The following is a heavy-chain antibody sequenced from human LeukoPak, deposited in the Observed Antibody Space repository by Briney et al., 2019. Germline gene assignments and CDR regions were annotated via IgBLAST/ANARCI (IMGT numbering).Heavy chain of an antibody. D-gene: IGHD2-2*01. Sequence: SETLSLTCTVSGGSISSGGYYWSWIRQHPGKGLEWIGYIYYSGSTYYNPSLKSRVTISVDTSKNQFSLKLSSVTAADTAVYYCARDRSQYQLGLDPWGQGTLVTVSS. CDR3: ARDRSQYQLGLDP. CDR2: IYYSGST. V-gene: IGHV4-31*03. CDR1: GGSISSGGYY. J-gene: IGHJ5*02.